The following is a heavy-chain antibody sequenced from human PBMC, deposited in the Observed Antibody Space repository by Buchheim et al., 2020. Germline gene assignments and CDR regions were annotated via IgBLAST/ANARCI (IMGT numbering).Heavy chain of an antibody. CDR1: GGSISSSSYY. Sequence: QLQLQESGPGLVKPSETLSLTCTVSGGSISSSSYYWGWIRQPPGKGLEWIGSIYYSGSTYYNPSLKSRVTISVDTSKKQVSLKLSSVTAADTAVYYCASIRFLEWLLYDYYYYGMDVWGQGTT. CDR3: ASIRFLEWLLYDYYYYGMDV. V-gene: IGHV4-39*01. J-gene: IGHJ6*02. D-gene: IGHD3-3*01. CDR2: IYYSGST.